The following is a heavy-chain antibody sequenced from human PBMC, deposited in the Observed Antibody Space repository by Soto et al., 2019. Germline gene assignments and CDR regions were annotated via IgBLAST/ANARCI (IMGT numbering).Heavy chain of an antibody. CDR2: ISYDGSNK. CDR1: GFTFSSYG. D-gene: IGHD3-16*01. Sequence: QVQLVESGGGVVQPGRSLRLSCAASGFTFSSYGMHWVRQAPGKGLEWVAVISYDGSNKYYADSVKGRFTISRDNSKNTLYRQMNSLRAEDTAVYYCAQGSWGGFDYWGQGTLVTVSS. CDR3: AQGSWGGFDY. J-gene: IGHJ4*02. V-gene: IGHV3-30*18.